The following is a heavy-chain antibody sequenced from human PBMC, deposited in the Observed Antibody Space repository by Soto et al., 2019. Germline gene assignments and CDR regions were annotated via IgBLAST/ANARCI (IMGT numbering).Heavy chain of an antibody. CDR3: ASLTTVTTSYYYYMDV. CDR2: IYSGGST. D-gene: IGHD4-17*01. CDR1: GFTVRSNY. V-gene: IGHV3-53*04. J-gene: IGHJ6*03. Sequence: GGSLRLSCVASGFTVRSNYMSWVRQAPGKGLEWVSVIYSGGSTYYADSVKGRFTISRHNSKNTLYLQMNSLRAEDTAVYYCASLTTVTTSYYYYMDVWGKGTTVTVSS.